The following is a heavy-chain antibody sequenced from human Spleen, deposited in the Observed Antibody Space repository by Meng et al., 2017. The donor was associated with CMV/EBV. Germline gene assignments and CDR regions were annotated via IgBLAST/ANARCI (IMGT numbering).Heavy chain of an antibody. D-gene: IGHD4-11*01. CDR2: ITWDGGTA. Sequence: GGALRLSCAASGFTFEDCAMHWVRQAPGKGLEWVSLITWDGGTAYYADAVKGRFTISRDNSKKCLYLQMNSLRGEDSGLYYCAKGDYSNSWGIDYWGQGSLVTVSS. V-gene: IGHV3-43D*03. J-gene: IGHJ4*02. CDR3: AKGDYSNSWGIDY. CDR1: GFTFEDCA.